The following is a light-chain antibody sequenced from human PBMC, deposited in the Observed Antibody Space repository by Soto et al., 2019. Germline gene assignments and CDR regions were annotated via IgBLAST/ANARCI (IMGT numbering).Light chain of an antibody. J-gene: IGLJ1*01. CDR2: GTT. V-gene: IGLV1-40*01. Sequence: QSALTQPPSLSGGPGHWVTISGTGSNSNIGAGYDVHWYRQLPGTAPKLLIYGTTKRPSGVPDRFSGSKSASSASLAITGLQTEDEADYYCQSYDNSLTGFYVFGTGTKAPS. CDR3: QSYDNSLTGFYV. CDR1: NSNIGAGYD.